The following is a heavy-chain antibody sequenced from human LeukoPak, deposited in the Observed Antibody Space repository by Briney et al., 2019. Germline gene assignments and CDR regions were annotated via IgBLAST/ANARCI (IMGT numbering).Heavy chain of an antibody. V-gene: IGHV3-33*01. D-gene: IGHD3-16*01. CDR2: IWYDGSNK. Sequence: GRSLRLSCAASGFTFSSYGMHWVRQAPGKGLEWVAVIWYDGSNKYYADSVKGRFTISRDNSKNTLYLQMYSLRAEDTAVYYCARDLRGTGTFDYWGQGTLVTVSS. CDR1: GFTFSSYG. J-gene: IGHJ4*02. CDR3: ARDLRGTGTFDY.